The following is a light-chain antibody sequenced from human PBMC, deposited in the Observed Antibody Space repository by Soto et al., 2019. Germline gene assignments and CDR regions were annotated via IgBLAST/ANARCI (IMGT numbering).Light chain of an antibody. Sequence: QSALTQPASVSGSPGQSITISCTGTSSDVGGYNYVSWYQQHPGKAPKLMIYEVGNRPSGVSNRFSGSKSGNTASLTISGLQAEDEADYYCTSYTSSITYVFGTGTKVTVL. CDR1: SSDVGGYNY. V-gene: IGLV2-14*01. J-gene: IGLJ1*01. CDR2: EVG. CDR3: TSYTSSITYV.